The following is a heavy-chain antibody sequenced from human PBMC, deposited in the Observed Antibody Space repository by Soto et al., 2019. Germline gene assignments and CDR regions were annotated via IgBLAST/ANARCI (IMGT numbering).Heavy chain of an antibody. CDR3: ARARLDTPALDY. CDR1: GFTFRSYA. Sequence: QVQLVESGGGVVQPGRSLRLSCAASGFTFRSYAMHWVRQAPGKGLELVAVLSYEGNNKYYADSVKGRFAISRDNSRNTLYLQMNSLRAEDTAVYYCARARLDTPALDYWGQGTLVTVSS. CDR2: LSYEGNNK. D-gene: IGHD2-2*01. J-gene: IGHJ4*02. V-gene: IGHV3-30*09.